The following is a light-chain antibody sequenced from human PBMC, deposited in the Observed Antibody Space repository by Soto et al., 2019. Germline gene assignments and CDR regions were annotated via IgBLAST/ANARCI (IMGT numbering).Light chain of an antibody. CDR3: QQYSTYPWT. CDR2: KAS. J-gene: IGKJ1*01. Sequence: DIQMTQSPSTLSASVGDRVTITCRASQSISSWLAWYQQRPGRAPKLLIYKASNLEGGVPSRFSGSGSGTELTLTISSLHPDDFATYYCQQYSTYPWTFGPGTKVEIK. CDR1: QSISSW. V-gene: IGKV1-5*03.